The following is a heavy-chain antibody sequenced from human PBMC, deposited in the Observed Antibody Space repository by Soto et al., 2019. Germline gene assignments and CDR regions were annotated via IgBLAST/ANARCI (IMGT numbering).Heavy chain of an antibody. CDR3: AHSTSSEIALLAY. J-gene: IGHJ4*02. Sequence: VQLLQSGAEVRNPGSSVKVSCKASWDTVDSSTITWVRQAPGQGLEWIVIIMPNFCVRFTAQKAQGRVTITEDVYTTTAYMEFTSLISDDTAVYNCAHSTSSEIALLAYWGQGTLVTVSS. V-gene: IGHV1-69*15. D-gene: IGHD6-6*01. CDR1: WDTVDSST. CDR2: IMPNFCVR.